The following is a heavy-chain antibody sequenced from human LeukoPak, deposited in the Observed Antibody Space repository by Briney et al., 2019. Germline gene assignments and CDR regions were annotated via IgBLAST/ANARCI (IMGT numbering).Heavy chain of an antibody. CDR2: INSDGRST. CDR1: GFTFSNNW. Sequence: GGSPRLSCAVSGFTFSNNWMHWVRHAPGKGLGWVSHINSDGRSTNYADSVKGRFTMSRDNAKNTLYLQMNSLRAEDTAVYFCARERYAAFDLWGQGTLVTVSS. D-gene: IGHD2-15*01. CDR3: ARERYAAFDL. V-gene: IGHV3-74*01. J-gene: IGHJ4*02.